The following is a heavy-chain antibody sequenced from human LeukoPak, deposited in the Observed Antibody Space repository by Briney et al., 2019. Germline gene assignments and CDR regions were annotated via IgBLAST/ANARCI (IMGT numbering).Heavy chain of an antibody. J-gene: IGHJ6*02. D-gene: IGHD3-10*01. V-gene: IGHV3-7*03. CDR2: INQDGGEK. CDR3: ARDPTVLWFGELFYYYGMDV. CDR1: GFTFSSYW. Sequence: PGGSLRLSCAASGFTFSSYWMSWVRQAPGKGLEWVANINQDGGEKYYVDSVKGRFTIPRDNAKNSLYLQMNSLRAEDTAVYYCARDPTVLWFGELFYYYGMDVWGQGTTVTVSS.